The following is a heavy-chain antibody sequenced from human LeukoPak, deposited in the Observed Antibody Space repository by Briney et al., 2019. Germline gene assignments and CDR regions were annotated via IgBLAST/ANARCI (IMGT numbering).Heavy chain of an antibody. CDR3: ARDIGFDAEY. CDR2: ISNSGTTI. V-gene: IGHV3-48*03. Sequence: GGSLRLSCAGSGFSFRSYEMNWVRQAPGKGLGWISFISNSGTTIYCADSVKGRFTISRDNAKNSLYLQMNSLRDEDMAVYYCARDIGFDAEYWGQGTLVTVSS. CDR1: GFSFRSYE. D-gene: IGHD2/OR15-2a*01. J-gene: IGHJ4*02.